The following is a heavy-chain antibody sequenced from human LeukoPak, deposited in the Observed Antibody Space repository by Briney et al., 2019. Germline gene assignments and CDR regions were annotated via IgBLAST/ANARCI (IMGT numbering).Heavy chain of an antibody. CDR1: GFTFSSYW. D-gene: IGHD3-9*01. V-gene: IGHV3-74*01. Sequence: GGSLRLSCAASGFTFSSYWMHWVHQAPGEGLVWVSRINSDGSSTSYADSVKGRFTISRDNAKNTLYLQMNSLRAEDTAVYYCARVGVMNTIFFLWGQGILVTVSS. J-gene: IGHJ4*02. CDR3: ARVGVMNTIFFL. CDR2: INSDGSST.